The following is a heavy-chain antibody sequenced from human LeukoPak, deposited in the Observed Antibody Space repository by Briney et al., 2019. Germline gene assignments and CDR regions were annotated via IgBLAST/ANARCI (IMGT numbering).Heavy chain of an antibody. Sequence: GGSLRLSCAASGFTFSSYDMHWVRQATGKGLEWVSAIGTAGDPYYPVSVKGRFTISSENAKNSLYLQMNSLRAGDTAVYYCARGSTMLRGVNWYFDLWGRGTMVTVSS. CDR3: ARGSTMLRGVNWYFDL. V-gene: IGHV3-13*05. J-gene: IGHJ2*01. D-gene: IGHD3-10*01. CDR1: GFTFSSYD. CDR2: IGTAGDP.